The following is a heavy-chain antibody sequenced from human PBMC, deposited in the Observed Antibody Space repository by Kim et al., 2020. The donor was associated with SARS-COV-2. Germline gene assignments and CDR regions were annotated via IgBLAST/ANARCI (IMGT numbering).Heavy chain of an antibody. CDR1: GFTFSSYS. J-gene: IGHJ6*02. V-gene: IGHV3-21*01. CDR3: ARGLVVVVGAYYYYGMDV. CDR2: ISSSSSYI. D-gene: IGHD2-15*01. Sequence: GGSLRLSCAASGFTFSSYSMNWVRQAPGKGLEWVSSISSSSSYIYYADSVKGRFTISRDNAKNSLYLQMNSLRAEDTAVYYCARGLVVVVGAYYYYGMDVWGQGTTVTVSS.